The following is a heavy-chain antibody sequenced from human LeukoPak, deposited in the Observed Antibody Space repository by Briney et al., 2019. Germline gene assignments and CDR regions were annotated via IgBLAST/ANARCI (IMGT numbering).Heavy chain of an antibody. CDR2: ISYDGSNK. Sequence: GGSLRLSCAASGFTFSSYAMHWVRQAPGKGLEWVAVISYDGSNKYYADSVKGRFTISRDNSKNTLYLQMNSLRAEDTAVYHCAREGAQWGYYYDSSGYYSHFGCWGQGTLVTVSS. CDR3: AREGAQWGYYYDSSGYYSHFGC. CDR1: GFTFSSYA. D-gene: IGHD3-22*01. J-gene: IGHJ4*02. V-gene: IGHV3-30*04.